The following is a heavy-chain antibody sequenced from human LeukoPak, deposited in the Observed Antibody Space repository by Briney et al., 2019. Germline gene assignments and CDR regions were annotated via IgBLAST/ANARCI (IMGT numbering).Heavy chain of an antibody. CDR1: GFTFSSYA. CDR3: ARDARNAFDI. J-gene: IGHJ3*02. CDR2: ISGSGGST. Sequence: PGGSLRLSCAASGFTFSSYAMSWVRQAPGKGLEWGSAISGSGGSTYYADSVKGRFTISRDNAKNTLYLQMNSLRAEDTAVYYCARDARNAFDIWGQGTMVTVSS. V-gene: IGHV3-23*01.